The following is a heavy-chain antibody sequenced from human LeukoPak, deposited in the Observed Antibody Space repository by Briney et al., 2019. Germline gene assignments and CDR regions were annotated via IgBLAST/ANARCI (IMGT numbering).Heavy chain of an antibody. CDR3: ARNQLPSSLGNWFDP. Sequence: ASVKVSCKASGYTFTSYGISWVRQAPGQGLEWMGWISAYNGNTNYAQKLQGRVTMTTDTSTSTAYMELRSLRSDDTAMYYCARNQLPSSLGNWFDPWGQGTLVTVSS. CDR1: GYTFTSYG. V-gene: IGHV1-18*01. J-gene: IGHJ5*02. CDR2: ISAYNGNT. D-gene: IGHD2-2*01.